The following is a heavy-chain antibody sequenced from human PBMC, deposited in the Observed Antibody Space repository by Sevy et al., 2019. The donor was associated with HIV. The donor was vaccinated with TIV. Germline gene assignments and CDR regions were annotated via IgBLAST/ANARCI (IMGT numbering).Heavy chain of an antibody. CDR2: IYYSGTT. CDR3: ARFHCSSTSCYKGMRGAFDI. J-gene: IGHJ3*02. V-gene: IGHV4-39*01. D-gene: IGHD2-2*02. Sequence: SETLSLTCTVSGGSISSSNYYWGWIRQPPGKGLEWIGSIYYSGTTYYYPSLKGRVTISVDTSKNQFSLKLSSVTAADTAVNYCARFHCSSTSCYKGMRGAFDIWGQGTMVTVSS. CDR1: GGSISSSNYY.